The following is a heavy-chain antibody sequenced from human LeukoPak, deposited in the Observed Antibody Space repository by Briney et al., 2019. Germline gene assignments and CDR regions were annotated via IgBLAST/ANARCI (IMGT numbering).Heavy chain of an antibody. CDR1: GGSISSYY. Sequence: SETLSLTCTVSGGSISSYYWSWIRQPPGKGLEWIGYIYYSGSTNYNPSLKSRITISVDTSKNQFSLKLSSVTAADTAVYYCARGKHCSSTSCYSTVYYYYYGMDVWGQGTTVTVSS. CDR3: ARGKHCSSTSCYSTVYYYYYGMDV. CDR2: IYYSGST. D-gene: IGHD2-2*01. V-gene: IGHV4-59*12. J-gene: IGHJ6*02.